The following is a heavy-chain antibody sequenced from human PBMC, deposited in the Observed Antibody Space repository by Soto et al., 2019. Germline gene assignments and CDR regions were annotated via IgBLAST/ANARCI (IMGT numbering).Heavy chain of an antibody. D-gene: IGHD6-13*01. CDR1: GYTFTGYY. J-gene: IGHJ6*02. Sequence: ASVKVSCKASGYTFTGYYMHWVRQAPGQGLEWMGWINPNSGGTNYAQKLQGRVTMTRDTSISTAYMELSRLRSDDTAVYYCARDSSSRILYYYGMDVWGQGTTVTVSS. CDR2: INPNSGGT. V-gene: IGHV1-2*02. CDR3: ARDSSSRILYYYGMDV.